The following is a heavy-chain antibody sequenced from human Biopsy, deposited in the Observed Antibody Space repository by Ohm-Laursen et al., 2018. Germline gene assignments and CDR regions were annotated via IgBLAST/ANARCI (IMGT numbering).Heavy chain of an antibody. Sequence: SDTLSLTCEVYGKTFSDYYGSWIRQPPGKGLEWIGEINQSGSTKYNPFLKRRATLSADSSNSQFSLRLTSVTAADTAIYYCARGSGYFKLDVWGQGTTVTVSS. V-gene: IGHV4-34*01. CDR1: GKTFSDYY. J-gene: IGHJ6*02. CDR2: INQSGST. D-gene: IGHD5-12*01. CDR3: ARGSGYFKLDV.